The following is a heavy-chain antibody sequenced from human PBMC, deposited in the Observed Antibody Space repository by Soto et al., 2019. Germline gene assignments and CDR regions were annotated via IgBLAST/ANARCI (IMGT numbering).Heavy chain of an antibody. J-gene: IGHJ3*02. CDR2: IFPGDSDT. Sequence: GESLKISCNGSGYNFANYWIGWVRQMPGKGLEWMGMIFPGDSDTKNSPSLEGQITMSVDKSDSSAYLQWRSLKASGTAMYYCAAGYTTGLDAFDIWGQGTMVTVSS. CDR3: AAGYTTGLDAFDI. V-gene: IGHV5-51*01. D-gene: IGHD6-13*01. CDR1: GYNFANYW.